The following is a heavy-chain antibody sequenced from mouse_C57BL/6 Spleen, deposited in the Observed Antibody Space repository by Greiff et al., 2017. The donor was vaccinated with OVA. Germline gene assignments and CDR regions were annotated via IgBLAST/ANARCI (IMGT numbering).Heavy chain of an antibody. CDR2: IDPSDSET. CDR3: ARAHYYGSSSPWFAY. CDR1: GYTFTSYW. V-gene: IGHV1-52*01. D-gene: IGHD1-1*01. J-gene: IGHJ3*01. Sequence: VQLQQPGAELVRPGSSVKLSCKASGYTFTSYWMHWVKQRPIQGLEWIGNIDPSDSETHYNQKFKDKATLTVDKSSSTAYMQLSSLTSEDSAVYYCARAHYYGSSSPWFAYWGQGTLVTVSA.